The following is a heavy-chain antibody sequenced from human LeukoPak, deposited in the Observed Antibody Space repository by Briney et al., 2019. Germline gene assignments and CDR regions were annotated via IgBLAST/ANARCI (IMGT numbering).Heavy chain of an antibody. Sequence: ASVKVSCKASGYTFTSYYMHWVRQAPGQGLEWMGIINPSGGSTSYAQKFQGRVTMTRDTSASTAYMDLSSLRSEDTAVYYCAKAIWIRGNYYFDYWGQGTQVTVSS. V-gene: IGHV1-46*01. CDR1: GYTFTSYY. CDR3: AKAIWIRGNYYFDY. CDR2: INPSGGST. D-gene: IGHD3-10*01. J-gene: IGHJ4*02.